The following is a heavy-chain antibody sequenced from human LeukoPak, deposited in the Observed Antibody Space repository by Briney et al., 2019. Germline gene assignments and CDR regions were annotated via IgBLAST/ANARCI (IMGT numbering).Heavy chain of an antibody. J-gene: IGHJ4*02. CDR2: IRYDGSNK. Sequence: GRSLRLSCAASGFTFSSYGMHWVRQAPGKGLEWVAFIRYDGSNKYYADSVKGRFTISRDNSKNTLYLQMNSLRAEDTAVYYCAKDDASQLLPVNWGQGTLVTVSS. V-gene: IGHV3-30*02. CDR1: GFTFSSYG. CDR3: AKDDASQLLPVN. D-gene: IGHD2-2*01.